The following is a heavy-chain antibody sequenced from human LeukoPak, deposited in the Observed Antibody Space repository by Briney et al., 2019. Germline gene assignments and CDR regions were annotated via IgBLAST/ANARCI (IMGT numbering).Heavy chain of an antibody. CDR3: ARVPVSGYYYYYMDV. V-gene: IGHV4-39*07. CDR2: IYYSGST. J-gene: IGHJ6*03. CDR1: GGSISSSSYY. Sequence: SETLSLTCTVSGGSISSSSYYWGWIRQPPGKGLEWIGGIYYSGSTYYNPSLKSRVTISVDTSKNQFSLKLSSVTAADTAVYYCARVPVSGYYYYYMDVWGKGTTVTVSS. D-gene: IGHD6-25*01.